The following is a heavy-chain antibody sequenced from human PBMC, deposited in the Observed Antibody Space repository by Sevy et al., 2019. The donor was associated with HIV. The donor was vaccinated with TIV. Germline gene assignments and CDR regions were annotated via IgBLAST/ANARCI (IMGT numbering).Heavy chain of an antibody. CDR3: VGCSSMGCHQGWFDP. D-gene: IGHD2-2*01. Sequence: GGSLRLSCAAPGFTFSTSSMSWVRQAPGKGLEWVSSVSSSSSFIYYADSVKGRFTISRDNAKNSLYLQMNSLRAEDTAVYFCVGCSSMGCHQGWFDPWGQGTLVTVSS. CDR2: VSSSSSFI. J-gene: IGHJ5*02. CDR1: GFTFSTSS. V-gene: IGHV3-21*01.